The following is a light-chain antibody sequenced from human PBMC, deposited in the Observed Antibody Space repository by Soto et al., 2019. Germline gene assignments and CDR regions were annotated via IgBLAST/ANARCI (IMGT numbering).Light chain of an antibody. CDR2: EVT. Sequence: ALTQPPSASGSPGQSVTISCTGTSSDVGANNYVSWYQQHPGKAPKLMIYEVTKRPSGVPDRFSGSKSGNTASLTVSGLQAEDEADYYCSSYAGANRVFGTGTKVTVL. CDR3: SSYAGANRV. J-gene: IGLJ1*01. V-gene: IGLV2-8*01. CDR1: SSDVGANNY.